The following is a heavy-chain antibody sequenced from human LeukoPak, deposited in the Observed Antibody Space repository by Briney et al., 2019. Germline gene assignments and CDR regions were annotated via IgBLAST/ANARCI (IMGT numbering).Heavy chain of an antibody. CDR2: ISSSGSTI. CDR3: ARVAGFSFDAFDI. J-gene: IGHJ3*02. V-gene: IGHV3-11*01. D-gene: IGHD3-10*01. Sequence: GGSLRLSCAASGFTFSDYYMSWIRQAPGKGLEWVSYISSSGSTIYYADSVKGRFTISRDNAKNSLYLQMDSLRAEDTAVYYCARVAGFSFDAFDIWGQGTMVTVSS. CDR1: GFTFSDYY.